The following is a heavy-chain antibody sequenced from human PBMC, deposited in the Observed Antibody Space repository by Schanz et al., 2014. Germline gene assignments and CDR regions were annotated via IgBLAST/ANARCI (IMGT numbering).Heavy chain of an antibody. CDR2: VYMSAAST. CDR1: GFTFSAFG. Sequence: HVQLVESGGGVVQPGGSLRLSCAASGFTFSAFGMHWVRQAPGKGLDWVSTVYMSAASTRYADSVKGRFIISRDSSKNTLFLQMNSLRPEDTALYFCARDGGRDGYNLAFDVWGQGTLVTVSS. J-gene: IGHJ3*01. D-gene: IGHD5-12*01. V-gene: IGHV3-NL1*01. CDR3: ARDGGRDGYNLAFDV.